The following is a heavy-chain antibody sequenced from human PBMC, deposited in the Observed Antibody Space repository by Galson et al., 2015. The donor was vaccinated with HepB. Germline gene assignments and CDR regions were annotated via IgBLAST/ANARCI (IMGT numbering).Heavy chain of an antibody. D-gene: IGHD3-16*01. J-gene: IGHJ4*02. Sequence: SLRLSCAASGFTFSNAWMNWVRQAPGKGLEWVGRIKSKTDGGTADYAAPVKGRFTISRDGSKNMLFLQMNSLVTGDTAGYYCPLRPLGQSLTYWGQGSLVTVSS. CDR1: GFTFSNAW. CDR2: IKSKTDGGTA. CDR3: PLRPLGQSLTY. V-gene: IGHV3-15*07.